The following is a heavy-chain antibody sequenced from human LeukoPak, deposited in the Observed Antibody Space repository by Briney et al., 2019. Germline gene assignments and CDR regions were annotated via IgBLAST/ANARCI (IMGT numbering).Heavy chain of an antibody. D-gene: IGHD6-13*01. Sequence: SQTLSLTCAISGDSVSSDSAAWIWIRRSPSRGLEWLGRTYYRSKWYNNYAESVKSRITIAPDTSKNHFSLQLNSVTPEDTAVYFCARGSPRQHLVNFFDPWGQGTLVTVSS. J-gene: IGHJ5*02. CDR3: ARGSPRQHLVNFFDP. CDR1: GDSVSSDSAA. V-gene: IGHV6-1*01. CDR2: TYYRSKWYN.